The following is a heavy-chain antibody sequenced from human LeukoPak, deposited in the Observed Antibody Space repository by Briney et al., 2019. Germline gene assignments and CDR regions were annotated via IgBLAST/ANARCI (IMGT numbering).Heavy chain of an antibody. D-gene: IGHD4-11*01. CDR3: TRTGYSDYVHDS. V-gene: IGHV3-53*01. CDR2: IYRGDGK. J-gene: IGHJ4*02. CDR1: GFTVSTTH. Sequence: GGSLRLSCSASGFTVSTTHMSWVRQAPGKGPEWVSVIYRGDGKYYADSVKGRFSISRDDPKNTLHLQMNGLRVEDTAVYFCTRTGYSDYVHDSWGPGTLVTVSS.